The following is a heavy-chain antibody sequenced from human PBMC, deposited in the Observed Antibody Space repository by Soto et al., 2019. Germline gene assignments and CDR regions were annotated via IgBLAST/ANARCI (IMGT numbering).Heavy chain of an antibody. CDR2: ISWDGGST. CDR1: GFTFDEYT. Sequence: GGSLRLSCAASGFTFDEYTMHWVRQAPGKGLEWVSLISWDGGSTYYADSVKGRFTISRDNSKNSLYLQMNSLRTEDTALYYCAKDEDIVLVPAAIGYYGMDVWGQGTTVTVSS. CDR3: AKDEDIVLVPAAIGYYGMDV. V-gene: IGHV3-43*01. J-gene: IGHJ6*02. D-gene: IGHD2-2*02.